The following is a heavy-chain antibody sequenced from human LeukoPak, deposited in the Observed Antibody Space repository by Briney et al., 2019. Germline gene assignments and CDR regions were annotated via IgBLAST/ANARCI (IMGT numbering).Heavy chain of an antibody. CDR3: ARQGVDYYDSSVPTYT. V-gene: IGHV4-59*01. CDR1: GGSISSYY. CDR2: IYYSGST. J-gene: IGHJ5*02. Sequence: PSETLSLTCTVSGGSISSYYWSWVRQPPGKGLEWSGYIYYSGSTNYNPSLKSRVSISVDTSKNQFSLKLSSVTAADTAVYYCARQGVDYYDSSVPTYTWGQGTLVTVSS. D-gene: IGHD3-22*01.